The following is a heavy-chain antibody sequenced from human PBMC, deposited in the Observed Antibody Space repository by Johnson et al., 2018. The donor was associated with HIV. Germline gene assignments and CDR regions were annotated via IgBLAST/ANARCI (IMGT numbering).Heavy chain of an antibody. J-gene: IGHJ3*02. V-gene: IGHV3-33*05. CDR2: ISYDGSNK. D-gene: IGHD6-19*01. CDR1: GFTFSSYG. CDR3: ARDLTVADIGHCAFDI. Sequence: QMQVVESGGGVVQPGRSLRLSCAASGFTFSSYGMHWVRQAPGKGLEWVAVISYDGSNKYYADSVKGRFTISRDNSKNTLYLQMNRLRADDTALYYCARDLTVADIGHCAFDIWGQGTMVTVSS.